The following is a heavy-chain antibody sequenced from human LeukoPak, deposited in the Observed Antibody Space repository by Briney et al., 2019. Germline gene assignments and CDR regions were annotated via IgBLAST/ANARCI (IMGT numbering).Heavy chain of an antibody. Sequence: GESLKISCKGSGYSFTSYWIGWVRQMPGKGLEWVGIIYPGDSDTRYSPSFQGQVTISADKSISTAYLQWSSLKASDTAMYYCARRGERWFGELLYYFDYWGQGTLVTVSS. CDR3: ARRGERWFGELLYYFDY. CDR1: GYSFTSYW. V-gene: IGHV5-51*01. CDR2: IYPGDSDT. J-gene: IGHJ4*02. D-gene: IGHD3-10*01.